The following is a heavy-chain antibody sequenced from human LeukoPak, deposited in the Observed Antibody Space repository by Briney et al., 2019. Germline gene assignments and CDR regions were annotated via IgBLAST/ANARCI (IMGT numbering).Heavy chain of an antibody. V-gene: IGHV4-34*01. J-gene: IGHJ4*02. CDR2: INHSGST. CDR3: ARGGPYYYGSGSLRRKYYFDY. Sequence: SETLSLTCAVYGGSFSGYYWSWIRQPPGKGLEWIGEINHSGSTNYNPSLKSRVTISVDTSKNQFSLKLSSVTAADTAAYYCARGGPYYYGSGSLRRKYYFDYWGQGTLVTVSS. D-gene: IGHD3-10*01. CDR1: GGSFSGYY.